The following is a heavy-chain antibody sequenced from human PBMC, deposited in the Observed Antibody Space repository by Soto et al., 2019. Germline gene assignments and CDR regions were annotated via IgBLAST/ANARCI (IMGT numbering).Heavy chain of an antibody. CDR3: ARDLFYVNSGWYSFYFDY. V-gene: IGHV6-1*01. CDR1: GDSVSSNSAA. D-gene: IGHD6-19*01. Sequence: QVQLQQSGPGLVKPSQTLSLTCAISGDSVSSNSAAWNWIRQSPSRGLAWLGRTYYRSKWYNDYAVSVKSRITINPDTAKNQFSLQLNSVTPEDTAVYYCARDLFYVNSGWYSFYFDYWGQGTLVTVSS. J-gene: IGHJ4*02. CDR2: TYYRSKWYN.